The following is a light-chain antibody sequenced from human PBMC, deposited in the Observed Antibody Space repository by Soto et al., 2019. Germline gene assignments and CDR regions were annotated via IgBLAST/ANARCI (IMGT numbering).Light chain of an antibody. J-gene: IGKJ1*01. CDR3: QHYKSYPWT. CDR2: KAP. Sequence: DIQMTQSPSPMSASVGARVTITCRASQSIDSWLAWYQQKPGKAPNFLMYKAPNLESGVPSRFSGSGSETEFTLTISSLQPDDFATYYCQHYKSYPWTFGQGTKVEFK. CDR1: QSIDSW. V-gene: IGKV1-5*03.